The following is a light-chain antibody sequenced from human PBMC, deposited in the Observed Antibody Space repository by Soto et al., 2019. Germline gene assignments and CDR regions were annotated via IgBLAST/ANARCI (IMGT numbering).Light chain of an antibody. J-gene: IGKJ1*01. Sequence: DIHMTQFPSSLSASVGDRVTITCRASQGICNALAWYQQKPGQAPKRLIYAASSLQSGVPSRFSGRGAGTEFTLASSSLQPEDGATVYCLQQSTYPWTCGQGTKVEIK. CDR3: LQQSTYPWT. V-gene: IGKV1-17*01. CDR2: AAS. CDR1: QGICNA.